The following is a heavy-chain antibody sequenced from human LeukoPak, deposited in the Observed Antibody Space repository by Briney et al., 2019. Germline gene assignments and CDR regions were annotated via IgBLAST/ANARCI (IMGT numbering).Heavy chain of an antibody. V-gene: IGHV1-2*06. CDR3: AYRDSYGSQHWDYYYMDV. D-gene: IGHD5-18*01. CDR2: INPNSGGT. Sequence: GASVKVSCKASGYSFSDYSMHWVRQVPGQGLEWMGRINPNSGGTSYAQKFQGRVTMTRDTSISTAYMELSRLRSDDTAVYYCAYRDSYGSQHWDYYYMDVWGKGTTVTVSS. J-gene: IGHJ6*03. CDR1: GYSFSDYS.